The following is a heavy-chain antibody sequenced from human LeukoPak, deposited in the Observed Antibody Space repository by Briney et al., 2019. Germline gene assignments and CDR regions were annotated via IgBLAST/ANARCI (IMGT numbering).Heavy chain of an antibody. CDR1: GGTFSSYA. Sequence: SVKVSCKASGGTFSSYAISWVRQAPGQGLEWMGGIIPIFGTANYAQKFQGRVTITADKSTSTAYMELSSLRSEDTAVYYCARALDDFWSGYYHNYYYYMDVWGKGTTVTVSS. D-gene: IGHD3-3*01. CDR2: IIPIFGTA. CDR3: ARALDDFWSGYYHNYYYYMDV. V-gene: IGHV1-69*06. J-gene: IGHJ6*03.